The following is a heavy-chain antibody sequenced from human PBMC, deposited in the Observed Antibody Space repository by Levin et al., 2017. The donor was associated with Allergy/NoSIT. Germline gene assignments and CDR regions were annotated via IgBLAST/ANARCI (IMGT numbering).Heavy chain of an antibody. CDR1: GESFSYY. CDR3: AREDGANYFDD. CDR2: ISHTGVT. V-gene: IGHV4-34*01. J-gene: IGHJ4*02. D-gene: IGHD4-17*01. Sequence: PSETLSLTCSVLGESFSYYWTWIRQSPGKGLEWIGEISHTGVTTYNPSFESRVTISLDTSTRPFSLKLTSVTSADTAVYFCAREDGANYFDDWGQGTLVTVSS.